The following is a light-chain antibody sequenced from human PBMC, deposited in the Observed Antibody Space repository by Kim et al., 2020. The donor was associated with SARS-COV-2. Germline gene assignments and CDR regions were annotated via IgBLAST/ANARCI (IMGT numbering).Light chain of an antibody. Sequence: VALGQTVRITCQGNSLRSYYATWYQQKPGQAPIIVIYGKNNRPSGIPDRFSGSSSGNTASLTITGTQAGDEADYYCNSRDSNDNVVFGGGTKLTVL. CDR3: NSRDSNDNVV. CDR1: SLRSYY. J-gene: IGLJ2*01. V-gene: IGLV3-19*01. CDR2: GKN.